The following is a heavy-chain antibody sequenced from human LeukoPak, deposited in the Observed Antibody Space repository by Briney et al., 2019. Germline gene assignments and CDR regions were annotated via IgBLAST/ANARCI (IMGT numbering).Heavy chain of an antibody. D-gene: IGHD5-18*01. CDR1: GGSFSGYY. Sequence: SETLSLTCAVYGGSFSGYYWSWIRQPPGKGLEWIGEINHSGSTNYNPSLKSRVTISVDTSKNQSSLKLSSVTAADTAVYYCARAVLYSYGHFDYWGQGTLVTVSS. CDR2: INHSGST. CDR3: ARAVLYSYGHFDY. V-gene: IGHV4-34*01. J-gene: IGHJ4*02.